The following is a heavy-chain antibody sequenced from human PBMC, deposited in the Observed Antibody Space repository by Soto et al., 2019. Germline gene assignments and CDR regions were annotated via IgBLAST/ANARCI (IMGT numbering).Heavy chain of an antibody. Sequence: EVQLLESGGGLVQPGGSLRLSCAASGFTFCTYAMSWVRQAPGKGLEWVSGISGSGDSTYYADSVKGRFTVSRDNSKNTLYLQMNSLRADDTAVFYCAKVRSSGWSFDYWGQGTLVTVSS. V-gene: IGHV3-23*01. J-gene: IGHJ4*02. CDR3: AKVRSSGWSFDY. CDR2: ISGSGDST. CDR1: GFTFCTYA. D-gene: IGHD6-19*01.